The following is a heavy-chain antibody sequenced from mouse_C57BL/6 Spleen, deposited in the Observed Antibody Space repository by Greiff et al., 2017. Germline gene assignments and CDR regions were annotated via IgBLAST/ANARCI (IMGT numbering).Heavy chain of an antibody. Sequence: VQLQQSGAELVKPGASVKISCKASGYTFTDYYINWVKQRPGQGLAWIGKIGPGSGSTYYNEQFKGKATLTADKSSSTAYMQLSSLTSEDSAVYFCAREGIIYDDGYFDVWGTGTTVTVSS. D-gene: IGHD2-4*01. CDR2: IGPGSGST. J-gene: IGHJ1*03. CDR3: AREGIIYDDGYFDV. V-gene: IGHV1-77*01. CDR1: GYTFTDYY.